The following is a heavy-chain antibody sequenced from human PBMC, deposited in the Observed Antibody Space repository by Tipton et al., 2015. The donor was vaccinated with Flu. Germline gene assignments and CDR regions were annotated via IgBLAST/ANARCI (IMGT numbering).Heavy chain of an antibody. CDR1: GDTFTNFC. CDR2: SDPSVVSP. V-gene: IGHV1-46*01. D-gene: IGHD3-3*01. CDR3: ARSRLRFLAIDP. Sequence: QLVQSGAEVKKPGASVKISCKASGDTFTNFCIHWMRQAPGQGLEWMGISDPSVVSPTYAQTFQGRVTMTRDTSTNTMYMEMSSLRPEAPAISFCARSRLRFLAIDPRGPGNLVSVSS. J-gene: IGHJ5*02.